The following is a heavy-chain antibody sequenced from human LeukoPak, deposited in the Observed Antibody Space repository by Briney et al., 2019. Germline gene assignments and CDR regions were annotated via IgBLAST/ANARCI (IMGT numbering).Heavy chain of an antibody. J-gene: IGHJ6*03. V-gene: IGHV3-23*01. D-gene: IGHD2-2*01. CDR3: AKDDGVPAAIHYYYMDV. Sequence: GGSLRLSCAASGFTFSSYAMSWVRQAPGKGLEWVSAISGSGGSTYYADSVKGRFTISRDNSKNTLYLQMNSLRAEDTAVYYCAKDDGVPAAIHYYYMDVWGKGTTVTVSS. CDR1: GFTFSSYA. CDR2: ISGSGGST.